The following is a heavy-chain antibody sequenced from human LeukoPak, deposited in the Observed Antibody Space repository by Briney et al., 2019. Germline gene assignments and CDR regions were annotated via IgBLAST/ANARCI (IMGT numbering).Heavy chain of an antibody. CDR1: GGSISSTSYY. Sequence: PSETLSLTCTVSGGSISSTSYYWSWIRRPPGKGLEWIGSIYYIGTTYYNPSLTSQFTMSVDTSKNQFSLKLSSVTAADTAVYYCARRSGWYDYWYFDLWGRGTLVTVSS. V-gene: IGHV4-39*07. CDR3: ARRSGWYDYWYFDL. J-gene: IGHJ2*01. D-gene: IGHD6-19*01. CDR2: IYYIGTT.